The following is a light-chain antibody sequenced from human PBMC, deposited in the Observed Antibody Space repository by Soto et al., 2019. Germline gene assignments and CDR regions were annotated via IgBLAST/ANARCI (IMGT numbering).Light chain of an antibody. CDR1: QSVTYN. Sequence: EIVMTQSPATLSVSPGGTATLSCRASQSVTYNLAWYQQKPGQGPRLLIHGAFTRSTGIPARFSGSGSGTEFTLTISSLQSEDFAVYYCQQYKNWPPLTFGGGTKVEIK. V-gene: IGKV3-15*01. J-gene: IGKJ4*01. CDR3: QQYKNWPPLT. CDR2: GAF.